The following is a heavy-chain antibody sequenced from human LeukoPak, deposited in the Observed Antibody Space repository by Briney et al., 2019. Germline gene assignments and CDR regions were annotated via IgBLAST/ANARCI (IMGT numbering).Heavy chain of an antibody. J-gene: IGHJ6*02. CDR2: INPNSGGT. D-gene: IGHD6-13*01. Sequence: ASVKVSCKASGYTFTGYYMHWVRQAPGQGLEWMGWINPNSGGTNYAQKFQGWVTMTRDTSISTAYMELSRLRSDDTAVYYCARDRELYSSGWYDLYYYYYGMDVWGQGTTVTVSS. CDR3: ARDRELYSSGWYDLYYYYYGMDV. V-gene: IGHV1-2*04. CDR1: GYTFTGYY.